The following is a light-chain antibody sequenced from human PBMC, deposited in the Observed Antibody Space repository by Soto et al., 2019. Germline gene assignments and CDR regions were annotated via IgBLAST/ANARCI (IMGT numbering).Light chain of an antibody. CDR3: QQNYSIPIT. CDR2: GAS. Sequence: MYLSVSSVSASKRDRVIITCRASQSITTNLNWYHQKPGKAPDLLIYGASSLQSGVPSRFSGSGSGTDFSLTITGLQPEDFATYYCQQNYSIPITFGQGRLLEVK. V-gene: IGKV1-39*01. CDR1: QSITTN. J-gene: IGKJ5*01.